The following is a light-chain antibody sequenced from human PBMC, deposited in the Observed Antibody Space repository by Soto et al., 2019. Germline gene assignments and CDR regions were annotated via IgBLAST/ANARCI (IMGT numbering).Light chain of an antibody. CDR2: DVS. CDR1: SSDVGGYNY. V-gene: IGLV2-14*03. CDR3: SSYTSSISYV. J-gene: IGLJ1*01. Sequence: QSVLTQPASVSGSPGQSITISCTGTSSDVGGYNYVSWYQSHPGEAPKLIIYDVSNRPSGVSERFSGSKSGNTASLTISGLQAEDEADYYCSSYTSSISYVFGTGTKLTVL.